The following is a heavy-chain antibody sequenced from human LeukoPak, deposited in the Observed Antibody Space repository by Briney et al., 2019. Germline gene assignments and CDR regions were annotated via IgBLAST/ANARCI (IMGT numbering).Heavy chain of an antibody. CDR3: ARDIARPSYYDFWSGYNP. V-gene: IGHV1-2*02. D-gene: IGHD3-3*01. CDR2: INPNSGGT. Sequence: GASVKVSCKASGYTFTGYYMHWVRQAPGQGLEWMGWINPNSGGTNYAQKFQGRVTMTRDTSISTAYMELSRLRSDDTAVYYCARDIARPSYYDFWSGYNPLGQGTLVTVSS. J-gene: IGHJ5*02. CDR1: GYTFTGYY.